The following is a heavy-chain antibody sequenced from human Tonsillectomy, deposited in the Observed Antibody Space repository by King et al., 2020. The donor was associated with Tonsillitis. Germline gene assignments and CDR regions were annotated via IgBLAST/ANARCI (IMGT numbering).Heavy chain of an antibody. V-gene: IGHV3-7*01. D-gene: IGHD3-22*01. CDR1: GFTFSSYW. CDR3: ARDRLPSYYYDSSCYFAEYFQH. CDR2: IKQDGSEK. Sequence: VQLVESGGGLVQPGGSLRLSCAASGFTFSSYWMSWVRQAPGKGLEWVANIKQDGSEKYYVESVKGRFTISRDNAKKSLYLQMNSLRAEDTAVYYCARDRLPSYYYDSSCYFAEYFQHWGQGTLVTVSS. J-gene: IGHJ1*01.